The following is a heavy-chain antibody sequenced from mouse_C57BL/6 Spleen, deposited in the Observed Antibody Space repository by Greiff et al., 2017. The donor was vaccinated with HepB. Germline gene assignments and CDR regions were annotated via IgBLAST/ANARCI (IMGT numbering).Heavy chain of an antibody. J-gene: IGHJ4*01. CDR1: GYTFTDYY. V-gene: IGHV1-26*01. Sequence: VQLQQSGPELVKPGASVKISCKASGYTFTDYYMNWVKQSHGKSLEWIGDINPNNGGTSYNQKFKGKATLTVDKSSSTAYRELRSLTSEDSAVYYCARGGNYDYDYYAMDYWGQGTSVTVSS. CDR3: ARGGNYDYDYYAMDY. CDR2: INPNNGGT. D-gene: IGHD2-4*01.